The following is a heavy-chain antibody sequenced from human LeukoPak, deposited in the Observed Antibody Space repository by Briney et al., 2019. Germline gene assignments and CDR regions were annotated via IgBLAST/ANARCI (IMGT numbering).Heavy chain of an antibody. CDR3: AASTDILTGYFWFDP. D-gene: IGHD3-9*01. Sequence: PGRSLRISCAASGFTFDDYAMHWVRQAPGKGLEWVSGISWNSGSIGYADSVKGRFTISRDNAKNSLYLQMNSLRAEDTALYYCAASTDILTGYFWFDPWGQGTLVTVSS. J-gene: IGHJ5*02. CDR1: GFTFDDYA. V-gene: IGHV3-9*01. CDR2: ISWNSGSI.